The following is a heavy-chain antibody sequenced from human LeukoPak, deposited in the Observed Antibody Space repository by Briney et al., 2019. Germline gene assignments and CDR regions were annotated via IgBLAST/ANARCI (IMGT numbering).Heavy chain of an antibody. V-gene: IGHV3-30*19. CDR2: ISYDGSNK. CDR1: GFTFSSYG. D-gene: IGHD4-11*01. Sequence: GGSLRLSCAASGFTFSSYGMHWVRQAPGKGLEWVAVISYDGSNKYYADSVKGRFTISRDNSKNTLYLQMNSLRAEDTAVYYCARETYRGAFDIWGQGTMVTVSS. CDR3: ARETYRGAFDI. J-gene: IGHJ3*02.